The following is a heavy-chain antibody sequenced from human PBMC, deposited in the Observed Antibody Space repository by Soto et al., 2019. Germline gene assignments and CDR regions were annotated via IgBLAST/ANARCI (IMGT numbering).Heavy chain of an antibody. CDR3: AREEYSSHLFDS. J-gene: IGHJ5*01. V-gene: IGHV3-30*04. D-gene: IGHD4-4*01. Sequence: GGSLRLSCAASGFTFSNSPIHWVRQAPGKGLEWVAVMSYDGKRQYYADSVKGRFTISRDNSKSTLYLQMNSLRIEDTAVYYCAREEYSSHLFDSWGQGSLVTGSS. CDR1: GFTFSNSP. CDR2: MSYDGKRQ.